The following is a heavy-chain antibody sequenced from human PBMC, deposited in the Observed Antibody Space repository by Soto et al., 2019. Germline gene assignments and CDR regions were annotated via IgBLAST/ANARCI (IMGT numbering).Heavy chain of an antibody. D-gene: IGHD1-1*01. CDR1: GSTFSSYW. Sequence: EVHLVESGGDLVQPGGSLRLSCEASGSTFSSYWMTWVRQFPGKRLEYVAIIRKDGSGKKYVDSVMGRFTISRDNAKTSSYLQMNSLRDEDTAVYYCMTTTRDRPFDYWGQGTLVTVSS. V-gene: IGHV3-7*03. CDR2: IRKDGSGK. J-gene: IGHJ4*02. CDR3: MTTTRDRPFDY.